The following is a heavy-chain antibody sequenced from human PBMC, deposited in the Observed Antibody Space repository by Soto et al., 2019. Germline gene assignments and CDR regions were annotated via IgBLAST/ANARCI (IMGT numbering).Heavy chain of an antibody. Sequence: GGSLRLSCAASGFNFNDYAIHWVRQAPGKGLEWVSSISWNSGKIAYADSVKGRFTVYRDNAKNSLYLQMNSLRPEDTALYYCAKDRRIWGISAATSPLPDYWGQGTQVTVSS. CDR1: GFNFNDYA. CDR2: ISWNSGKI. V-gene: IGHV3-9*01. CDR3: AKDRRIWGISAATSPLPDY. J-gene: IGHJ4*02. D-gene: IGHD6-13*01.